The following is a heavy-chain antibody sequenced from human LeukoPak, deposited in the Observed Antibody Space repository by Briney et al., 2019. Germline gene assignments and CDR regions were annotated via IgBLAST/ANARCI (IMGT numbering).Heavy chain of an antibody. Sequence: SVKVSCKASGYTFTSYDINWVRQAPGQGLEWMGGIIPIFGTVNYAQKFQGRVTITADKSTSTAYMELSSLRSEDTDVYFCARSLFRFLEWSYRSYYYYYMDVWGKGTTVTVSS. CDR1: GYTFTSYD. D-gene: IGHD3-3*01. CDR3: ARSLFRFLEWSYRSYYYYYMDV. V-gene: IGHV1-69*06. CDR2: IIPIFGTV. J-gene: IGHJ6*03.